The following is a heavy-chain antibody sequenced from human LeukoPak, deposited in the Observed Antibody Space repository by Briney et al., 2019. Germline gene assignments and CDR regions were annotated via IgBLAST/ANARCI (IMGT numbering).Heavy chain of an antibody. CDR3: ARGATVNYYYGMDV. D-gene: IGHD4-17*01. CDR2: INPNSGGT. Sequence: GASVKVSCKASGYTFTGYYMHWVRQAPGQGLEWMGWINPNSGGTNYAQKFQGGVTMTRDTSISTAYMELSRLRSDDTAVYYCARGATVNYYYGMDVWGQGTTVTVSS. CDR1: GYTFTGYY. J-gene: IGHJ6*02. V-gene: IGHV1-2*02.